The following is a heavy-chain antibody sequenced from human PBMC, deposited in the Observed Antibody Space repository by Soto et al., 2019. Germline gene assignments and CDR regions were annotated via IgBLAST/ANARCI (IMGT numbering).Heavy chain of an antibody. Sequence: SETLSLTCTVSGGSISSSSYYWGWIRQPPGKGLEWIGSIYYSGSTYYNPSLKSRVTISVDTSKNQFSLKLSSVTAADTAVYYCARHLYYYDSIVSRLENWFDPWGQGILVTVSS. CDR2: IYYSGST. CDR1: GGSISSSSYY. J-gene: IGHJ5*02. D-gene: IGHD3-22*01. V-gene: IGHV4-39*01. CDR3: ARHLYYYDSIVSRLENWFDP.